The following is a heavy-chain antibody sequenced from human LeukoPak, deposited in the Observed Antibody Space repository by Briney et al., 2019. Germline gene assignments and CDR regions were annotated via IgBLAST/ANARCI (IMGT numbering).Heavy chain of an antibody. J-gene: IGHJ4*02. D-gene: IGHD3-9*01. CDR3: ARDAMLNYDILTGYYGIDY. Sequence: PGGSLRLSCAASGFTFSNYWMSWVRQAPGKGLEWVANVKQDGSEKYYVGSVKGRFTISRDNADNSLYLQMNSLRAEDTAVYYCARDAMLNYDILTGYYGIDYWGQGTLVTVSS. CDR2: VKQDGSEK. V-gene: IGHV3-7*01. CDR1: GFTFSNYW.